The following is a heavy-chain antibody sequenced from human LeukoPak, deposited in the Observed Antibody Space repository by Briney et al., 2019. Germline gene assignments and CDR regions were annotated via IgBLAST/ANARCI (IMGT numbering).Heavy chain of an antibody. CDR2: IYYSGNT. D-gene: IGHD1-26*01. J-gene: IGHJ6*02. CDR3: ARQRRAGSGSHLYFYYGMDV. Sequence: SETLSLTCTVSGGSISSSSYYWGWIRQPPGKGLGWIAYIYYSGNTYYNPSLKSRVTISVDTSKNQFSLKMSSLTAADTAMYYCARQRRAGSGSHLYFYYGMDVWGQGTTVTVSS. CDR1: GGSISSSSYY. V-gene: IGHV4-39*01.